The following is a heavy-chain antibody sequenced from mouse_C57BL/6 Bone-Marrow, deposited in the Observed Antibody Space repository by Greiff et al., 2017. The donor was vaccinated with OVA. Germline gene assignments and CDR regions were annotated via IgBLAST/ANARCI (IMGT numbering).Heavy chain of an antibody. CDR3: ASYGYWGFAY. D-gene: IGHD2-2*01. V-gene: IGHV3-6*01. CDR2: ISYDGSN. CDR1: GYSITSGYI. J-gene: IGHJ3*01. Sequence: EVKLQESGPGLVKPSQSLSLTCSVTGYSITSGYIWIWSRQLQGNQLEWMGFISYDGSNNYNPSLKNRISITRDTSKNQFFLKLNSVTTEDTATYYCASYGYWGFAYWGQGTLVTVSA.